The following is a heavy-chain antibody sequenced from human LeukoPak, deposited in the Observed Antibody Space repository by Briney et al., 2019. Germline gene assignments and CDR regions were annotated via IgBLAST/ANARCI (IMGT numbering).Heavy chain of an antibody. D-gene: IGHD5-18*01. Sequence: PSETLSLTCTVSGYSISSGYYWGWIRQPPGKGLEWIGSIYHSGSTYYNPSLKSRVTISVDTSRNQLSLKLSSVTAADTAVYYCASGYSYDLFDYWGQGTLATVSS. V-gene: IGHV4-38-2*02. CDR1: GYSISSGYY. J-gene: IGHJ4*02. CDR2: IYHSGST. CDR3: ASGYSYDLFDY.